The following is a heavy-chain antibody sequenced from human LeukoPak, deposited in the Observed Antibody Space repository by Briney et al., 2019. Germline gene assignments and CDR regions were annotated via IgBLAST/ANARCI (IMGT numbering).Heavy chain of an antibody. CDR3: ARDGRRGDWGDY. V-gene: IGHV3-11*01. CDR1: GFTFSDYY. D-gene: IGHD2-21*01. CDR2: ISSSGSTI. J-gene: IGHJ4*02. Sequence: GGSLTLSCAASGFTFSDYYMSWIRQAPGKGLEWVSHISSSGSTIYYADSVKGRFTISRDNAKNSLYLQMNSLRVDDTAVYYCARDGRRGDWGDYWGQGTLVTVSS.